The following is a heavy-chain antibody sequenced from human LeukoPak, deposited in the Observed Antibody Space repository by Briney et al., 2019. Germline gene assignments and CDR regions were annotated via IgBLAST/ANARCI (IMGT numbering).Heavy chain of an antibody. CDR3: ARDRSNADAFDI. J-gene: IGHJ3*02. Sequence: GGSLRLSCAASGFTFSSYSLNWVRQAPGKGLEWVSYISSSSSTIYYADSVKGRFTISRDNAKNSLYLQMNSLRAEDTAVYYCARDRSNADAFDIWGQGTMVTVSS. CDR2: ISSSSSTI. D-gene: IGHD4-11*01. CDR1: GFTFSSYS. V-gene: IGHV3-48*01.